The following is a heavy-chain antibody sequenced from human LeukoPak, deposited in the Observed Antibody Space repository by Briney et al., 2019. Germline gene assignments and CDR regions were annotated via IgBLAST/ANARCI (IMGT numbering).Heavy chain of an antibody. D-gene: IGHD3-22*01. CDR3: ARDTYDSSGYYGLSY. V-gene: IGHV4-59*01. Sequence: SETLSLTCTVSGGSISSYYWSWIRQPPGKGLEWIGYIYYSGSTNYNPSLKSRVTISVDTSKNQFSLKLSSVTAADTAVYYCARDTYDSSGYYGLSYWGQGTLVAVSS. CDR2: IYYSGST. CDR1: GGSISSYY. J-gene: IGHJ4*02.